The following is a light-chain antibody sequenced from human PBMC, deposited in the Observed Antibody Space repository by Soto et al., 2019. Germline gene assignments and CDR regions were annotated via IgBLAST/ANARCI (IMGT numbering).Light chain of an antibody. CDR1: QSLAHTDGNTY. V-gene: IGKV2-30*02. CDR2: KVS. J-gene: IGKJ5*01. Sequence: VVMTQSPLSLPVTLGQPASISCRSSQSLAHTDGNTYLNWFQQRPGQSPRRLMYKVSNRDSGVPDRFSGSGSGTDFTLRISRVEAEDVGVYYCMQGTHWPPITFGQGTRLEIQ. CDR3: MQGTHWPPIT.